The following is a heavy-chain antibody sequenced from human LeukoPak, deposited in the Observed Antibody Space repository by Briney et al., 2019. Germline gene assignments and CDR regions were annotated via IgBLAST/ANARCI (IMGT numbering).Heavy chain of an antibody. CDR3: ARHHSGSYYAPFDY. V-gene: IGHV4-39*01. J-gene: IGHJ4*02. CDR2: IYYSGST. D-gene: IGHD1-26*01. CDR1: GGSISSSSYY. Sequence: SETLSLTCTVSGGSISSSSYYWGWIRQPPGKGLEWIGSIYYSGSTYYNPSLKSRVTISVDTSKNQFSLKLSSVTAADTAVYYCARHHSGSYYAPFDYWGQGTLVTVSS.